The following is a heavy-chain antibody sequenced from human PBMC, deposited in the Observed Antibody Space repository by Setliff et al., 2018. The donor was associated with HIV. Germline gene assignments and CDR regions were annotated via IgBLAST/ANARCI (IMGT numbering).Heavy chain of an antibody. J-gene: IGHJ4*02. V-gene: IGHV3-21*01. Sequence: GGSLRLSCAASGFTFSSYSMNWVRLRPGKGLEWVASISGSGTYTHYADSVRGRFTVSRDNAKNSLWLQLDSLKVEDTALYFCVRSLSGDSSTYYWAFDFWGQGAPVTVSS. D-gene: IGHD3-22*01. CDR2: ISGSGTYT. CDR1: GFTFSSYS. CDR3: VRSLSGDSSTYYWAFDF.